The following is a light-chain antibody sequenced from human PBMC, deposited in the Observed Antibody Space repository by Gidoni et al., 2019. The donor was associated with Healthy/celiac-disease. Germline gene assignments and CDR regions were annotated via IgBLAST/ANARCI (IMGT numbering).Light chain of an antibody. CDR2: AAA. J-gene: IGKJ2*01. V-gene: IGKV1-39*01. Sequence: DIQLTQSPSSLSAYVGDRVTITCRASQSISSYLNWYQQKPGKAPKLLIYAAASLQSGVPSRFSGSGSGTDFILTISSLQPEDFSTYYCQQSYSTLYTFXQXTKLEIK. CDR3: QQSYSTLYT. CDR1: QSISSY.